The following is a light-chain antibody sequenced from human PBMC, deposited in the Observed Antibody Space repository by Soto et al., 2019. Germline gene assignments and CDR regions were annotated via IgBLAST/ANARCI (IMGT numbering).Light chain of an antibody. CDR2: DAS. CDR3: QQYHNYWT. CDR1: QIINNW. J-gene: IGKJ1*01. Sequence: DVQITQSPSTLSASGGDRVTITFRASQIINNWLAWYQQKPGKAPNLLIYDASKLESGVPSRFSGSRSGTEFTLTISSLQPDDLATYFCQQYHNYWTFGQRTKVDIK. V-gene: IGKV1-5*01.